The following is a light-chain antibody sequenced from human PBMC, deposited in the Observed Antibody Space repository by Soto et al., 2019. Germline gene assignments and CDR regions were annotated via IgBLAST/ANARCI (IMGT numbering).Light chain of an antibody. J-gene: IGKJ5*01. CDR3: QQRRNWPIT. V-gene: IGKV3-11*01. CDR2: DAS. CDR1: QSVSSY. Sequence: EIVLTQSPATLSLSPGERATLSCRASQSVSSYLAWYQQKAGQAPRLLIYDASNRATGIPARFSGSGSGTAFTLTISSLEPEDFALYYCQQRRNWPITFGQGTRLEIK.